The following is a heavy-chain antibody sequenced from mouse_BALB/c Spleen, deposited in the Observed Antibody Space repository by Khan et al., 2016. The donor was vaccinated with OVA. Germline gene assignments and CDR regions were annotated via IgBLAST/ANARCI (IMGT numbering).Heavy chain of an antibody. CDR1: GYTFTTYT. D-gene: IGHD2-14*01. J-gene: IGHJ3*01. CDR3: ARGGAYYRSDGWFSY. CDR2: INPSNGYT. Sequence: QVRLQQSGAELARPGASVKMSCKASGYTFTTYTMHWVKQRPGQGLEWIGYINPSNGYTNYNQKFKDKSTLTADKSSSTAYMQLSSLTSDYSAGYYCARGGAYYRSDGWFSYWGQGTLVTVSA. V-gene: IGHV1-4*01.